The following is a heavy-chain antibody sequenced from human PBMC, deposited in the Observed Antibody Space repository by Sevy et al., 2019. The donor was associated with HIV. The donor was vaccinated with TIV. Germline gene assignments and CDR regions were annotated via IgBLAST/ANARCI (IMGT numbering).Heavy chain of an antibody. Sequence: ASVKVSCKASGGIFRSNAISWVRQAPGQGLEWMGGIIAVFGTTNYARKFQGRVTVTADESRSTAYMEQSSLRSEDTAVYYCARDKYYYVSGSFDYWGQGTQVTVSS. D-gene: IGHD3-10*01. V-gene: IGHV1-69*13. J-gene: IGHJ4*01. CDR1: GGIFRSNA. CDR2: IIAVFGTT. CDR3: ARDKYYYVSGSFDY.